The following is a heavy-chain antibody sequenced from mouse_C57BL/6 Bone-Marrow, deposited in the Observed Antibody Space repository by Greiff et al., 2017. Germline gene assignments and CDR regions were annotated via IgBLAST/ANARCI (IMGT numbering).Heavy chain of an antibody. CDR3: TGIYYGNTAWFAY. V-gene: IGHV6-3*01. D-gene: IGHD2-1*01. CDR1: GFTFSNYW. CDR2: IRLKSDNYAT. J-gene: IGHJ3*01. Sequence: EVKLEESGGGLVQPGGSMKLSCVASGFTFSNYWMNWVRQSPEKGLEWVAQIRLKSDNYATHYAESVKGRFTISRDDSKSSVYLQMNNLRAEDTGIYYCTGIYYGNTAWFAYWGQGTLVTVSA.